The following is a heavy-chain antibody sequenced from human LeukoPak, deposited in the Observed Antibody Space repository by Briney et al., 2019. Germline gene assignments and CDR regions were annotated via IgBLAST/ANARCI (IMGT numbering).Heavy chain of an antibody. CDR2: ICSGGST. D-gene: IGHD4-17*01. CDR1: GFTVSSNY. Sequence: GGSLRLSWAASGFTVSSNYMSWVRQAPGKGLEWVSVICSGGSTYYADSVKGRFTISRDNSKNTLYLQMNSLRAEDTAVYYCASAGGDYGDYEGLGLSYWGQGTLVTVSS. V-gene: IGHV3-53*01. CDR3: ASAGGDYGDYEGLGLSY. J-gene: IGHJ4*02.